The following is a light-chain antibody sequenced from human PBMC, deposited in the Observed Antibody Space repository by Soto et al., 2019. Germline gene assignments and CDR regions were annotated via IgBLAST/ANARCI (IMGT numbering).Light chain of an antibody. CDR2: EVT. V-gene: IGLV2-8*01. J-gene: IGLJ2*01. Sequence: QSVLTQPPSASGSPGQSVTIACTGTSSDIGSYNHVSWFQQHPEKAPKLIIYEVTNRPSGVPDRFSGSKSGNTASLTVSGLQAEDEADDYCGSYAGRSNMVFGGGTKLTVL. CDR3: GSYAGRSNMV. CDR1: SSDIGSYNH.